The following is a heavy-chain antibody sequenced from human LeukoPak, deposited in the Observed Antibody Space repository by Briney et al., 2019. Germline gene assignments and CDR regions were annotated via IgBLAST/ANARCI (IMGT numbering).Heavy chain of an antibody. V-gene: IGHV3-66*01. CDR2: IYSVGST. J-gene: IGHJ4*02. CDR1: GFTVSSNY. CDR3: ARDPFPPNYDYVWGSYRLDFDY. Sequence: GGSLRLSCAASGFTVSSNYMGWVRQAPGKGLEWVSVIYSVGSTYYADSVKGRFTISRDNSKNTLYLQMNSLRAEDTAVYYCARDPFPPNYDYVWGSYRLDFDYWGQGTLVPSPQ. D-gene: IGHD3-16*02.